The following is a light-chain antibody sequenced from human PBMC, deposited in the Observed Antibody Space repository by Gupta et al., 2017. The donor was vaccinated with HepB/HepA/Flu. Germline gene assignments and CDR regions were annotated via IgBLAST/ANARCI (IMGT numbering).Light chain of an antibody. V-gene: IGLV1-44*01. CDR1: SSNIGSNN. CDR2: INN. Sequence: SVLTQPPPAPYIPGPRVTTSCSGTSSNIGSNNVNWYQQHPGPAPNLLIYINNQRPSGVPARFSGSKSGTSASLAISGLQAEDEADYYYSSWDDSRNGIVFGGGTKMTVL. CDR3: SSWDDSRNGIV. J-gene: IGLJ3*02.